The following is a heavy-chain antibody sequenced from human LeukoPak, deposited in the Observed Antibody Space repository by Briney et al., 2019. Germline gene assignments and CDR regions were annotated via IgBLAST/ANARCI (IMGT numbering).Heavy chain of an antibody. J-gene: IGHJ5*02. V-gene: IGHV4-59*08. CDR2: IYYSGST. Sequence: SETLSLTCTVSGGSISSYYWSWIRQPPGKGLEWIGYIYYSGSTNYNPSLKSRVTISVDTSKNQFSLKLSSVTAADTAVYYCGKASSGGNWFHPWGEGTLVTVSS. CDR3: GKASSGGNWFHP. CDR1: GGSISSYY. D-gene: IGHD3-22*01.